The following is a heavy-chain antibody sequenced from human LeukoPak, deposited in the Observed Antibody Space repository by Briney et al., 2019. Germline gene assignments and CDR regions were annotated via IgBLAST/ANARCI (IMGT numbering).Heavy chain of an antibody. CDR2: IYSSGST. J-gene: IGHJ3*02. D-gene: IGHD2-2*01. CDR1: GGSISNYY. Sequence: SETLSLACTVSGGSISNYYWSWIRQPPRKGLEWLGNIYSSGSTNYNPSLKSRVTTSVDTSKSQISLRLRFVTAADTAVYYCARSQLLPLDAFDIWGQGTVVTVSS. CDR3: ARSQLLPLDAFDI. V-gene: IGHV4-59*01.